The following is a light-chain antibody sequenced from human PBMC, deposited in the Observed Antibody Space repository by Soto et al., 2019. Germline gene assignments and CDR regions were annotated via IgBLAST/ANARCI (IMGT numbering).Light chain of an antibody. CDR1: QSVSDN. CDR3: QEFASN. Sequence: EIVMTQSPATLSVSPGERATLSCRASQSVSDNLAWYPQKPGQAPRLLIYGASNRATGIPDRFSGSGSGTDFILTINRLEPEDFAVYYCQEFASNFGGGTKVDIK. CDR2: GAS. J-gene: IGKJ4*01. V-gene: IGKV3-20*01.